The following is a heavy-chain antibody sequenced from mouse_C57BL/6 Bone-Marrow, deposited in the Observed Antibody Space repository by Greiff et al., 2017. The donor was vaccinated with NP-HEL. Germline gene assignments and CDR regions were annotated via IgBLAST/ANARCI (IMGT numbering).Heavy chain of an antibody. V-gene: IGHV1-59*01. Sequence: QVQLQQPGAELVRPGTSVKLSCKASGYTFTSYWMHWVKQRPGQGLEWIGVIDPSDSYTNYNQKFKGKATLTVDTSSSTAYMQLSSLTSEDSAVYYCARCFYYGSSKGYFDVWGTGTTVTVSS. J-gene: IGHJ1*03. CDR2: IDPSDSYT. CDR1: GYTFTSYW. CDR3: ARCFYYGSSKGYFDV. D-gene: IGHD1-1*01.